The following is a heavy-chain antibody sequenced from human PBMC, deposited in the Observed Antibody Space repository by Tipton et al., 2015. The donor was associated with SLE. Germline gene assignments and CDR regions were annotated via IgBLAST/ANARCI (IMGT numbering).Heavy chain of an antibody. V-gene: IGHV4-39*07. Sequence: TLSLTCTVSGGSISESTYSWDWIRQAPGKGLEWIGSMYFSGNTYYNPFLRSRVTISAHTSRNQFSLRLSSVTAADTAVYYCARDGVKLELRSGNYYYYGKDVWGQGTTVIVSS. CDR2: MYFSGNT. CDR3: ARDGVKLELRSGNYYYYGKDV. D-gene: IGHD1-7*01. CDR1: GGSISESTYS. J-gene: IGHJ6*02.